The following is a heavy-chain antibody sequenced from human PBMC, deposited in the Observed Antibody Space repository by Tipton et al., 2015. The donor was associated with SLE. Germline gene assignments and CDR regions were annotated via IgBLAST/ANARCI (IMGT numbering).Heavy chain of an antibody. J-gene: IGHJ3*02. Sequence: TLSLTCIVSGGSISGYYWSWIRQPPGKGLEWFGYTYYSGSTNYNPSLKSRVTISVDTSKNQFSLKLSSVTAADTAVYYCASSSGYIDDAFDIWGQGTMVTVSS. D-gene: IGHD3-22*01. V-gene: IGHV4-59*08. CDR2: TYYSGST. CDR1: GGSISGYY. CDR3: ASSSGYIDDAFDI.